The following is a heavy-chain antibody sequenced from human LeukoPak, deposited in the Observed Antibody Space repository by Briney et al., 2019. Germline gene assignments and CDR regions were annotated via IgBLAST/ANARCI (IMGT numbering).Heavy chain of an antibody. CDR2: IYTSGST. J-gene: IGHJ6*03. V-gene: IGHV4-4*07. CDR3: AREGGIQLWLRSPLDLIQREYYYYYMDV. D-gene: IGHD5-18*01. Sequence: SETLSLTCTVSGGSISSYYWSWIRQPAGKGLEWVGRIYTSGSTNYNPSLKSRVTMSVDTSKNQFSLKLSSVTAADTAVYYCAREGGIQLWLRSPLDLIQREYYYYYMDVWGKGTTVTISS. CDR1: GGSISSYY.